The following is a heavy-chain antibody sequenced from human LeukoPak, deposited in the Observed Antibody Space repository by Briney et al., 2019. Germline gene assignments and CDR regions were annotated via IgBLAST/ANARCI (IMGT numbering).Heavy chain of an antibody. CDR1: GGSFSGYY. Sequence: PSETLSLTCAVYGGSFSGYYWSWIRQPPGKGLEWIGEINHSGSTNYNPSLKSRVTISVDTSKNQFSLKLSSVTAADTAVYYCARRSWHYDFWSGYYSDDAFDIWGQGTMVTVSS. CDR2: INHSGST. V-gene: IGHV4-34*01. CDR3: ARRSWHYDFWSGYYSDDAFDI. J-gene: IGHJ3*02. D-gene: IGHD3-3*01.